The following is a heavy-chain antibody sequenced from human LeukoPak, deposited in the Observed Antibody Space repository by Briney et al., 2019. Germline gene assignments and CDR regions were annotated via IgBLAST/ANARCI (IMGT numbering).Heavy chain of an antibody. D-gene: IGHD7-27*01. V-gene: IGHV4-30-2*01. CDR1: GGSISSGGYS. Sequence: PSETLSLTCAVSGGSISSGGYSWSWIRQPPGKGLEWIGYIYHSGSTNYNPSLKSRVTISVDTSKNQFSLKLSSVTAADTAVYYCARSPPAKLGIYISWGQGTLVTVSS. CDR3: ARSPPAKLGIYIS. J-gene: IGHJ4*02. CDR2: IYHSGST.